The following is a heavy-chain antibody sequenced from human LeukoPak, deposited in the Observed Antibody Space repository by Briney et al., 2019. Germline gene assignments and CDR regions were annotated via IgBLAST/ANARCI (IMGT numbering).Heavy chain of an antibody. V-gene: IGHV1-2*02. CDR2: INPNSGGT. CDR1: GYTFTGYY. Sequence: ASVKLSRNASGYTFTGYYMHWVRKAPGPGLEWMGCINPNSGGTNYAQKFQGRVTMTRDTSISTAYMELSRLRSDDTAVYYCARERLRFLEVPNWFDPWGQGTLVTVSS. D-gene: IGHD3-3*01. CDR3: ARERLRFLEVPNWFDP. J-gene: IGHJ5*02.